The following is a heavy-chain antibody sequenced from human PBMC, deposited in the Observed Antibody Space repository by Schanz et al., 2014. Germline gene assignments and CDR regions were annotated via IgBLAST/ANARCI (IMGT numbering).Heavy chain of an antibody. CDR2: VPFDGSQK. CDR1: GFAFSSYA. CDR3: ARIGGSVFDY. V-gene: IGHV3-30*04. Sequence: VQLVESGGGLVQPGGSLRLSCTASGFAFSSYALHWVRQAPGKGLEWVAFVPFDGSQKFYADSVKGRFTISRDNSKNTLYLQMNSLRPEDTAVYYCARIGGSVFDYWAQGTLVTVSS. J-gene: IGHJ4*02. D-gene: IGHD3-10*01.